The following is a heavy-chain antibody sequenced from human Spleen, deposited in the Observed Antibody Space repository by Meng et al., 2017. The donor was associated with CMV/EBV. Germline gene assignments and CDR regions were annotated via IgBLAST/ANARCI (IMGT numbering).Heavy chain of an antibody. Sequence: GESLKISCAGSGFTFSDYYMNWIRQAPGKGLEWVAYIASGGYTMYYADSVKGRFTISRDNAKKSLFLQMNSLRAEDTAVYYCARAFGGRDYWGQGTLVTVSS. CDR3: ARAFGGRDY. J-gene: IGHJ4*02. CDR2: IASGGYTM. V-gene: IGHV3-11*04. CDR1: GFTFSDYY. D-gene: IGHD3-16*01.